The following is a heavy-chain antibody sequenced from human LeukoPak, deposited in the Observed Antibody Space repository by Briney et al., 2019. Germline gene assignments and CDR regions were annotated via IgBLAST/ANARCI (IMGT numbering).Heavy chain of an antibody. J-gene: IGHJ5*02. D-gene: IGHD6-13*01. Sequence: GGSLRLSCAASGFTFSSYWMSWVRQAPGKGLEWVANIKQDGSEKYYVDSVKGRFTISRDNAKNTLYLQMGSLRVEDMAVYFCARGHSSSWYNNWFDPWGQGTLVTVSS. V-gene: IGHV3-7*01. CDR1: GFTFSSYW. CDR2: IKQDGSEK. CDR3: ARGHSSSWYNNWFDP.